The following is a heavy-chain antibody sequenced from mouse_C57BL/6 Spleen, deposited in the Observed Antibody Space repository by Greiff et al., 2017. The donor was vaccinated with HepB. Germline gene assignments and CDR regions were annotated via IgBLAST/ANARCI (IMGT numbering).Heavy chain of an antibody. CDR1: GYTFTDYN. CDR2: INPNNGGT. CDR3: ARNRGYYFDY. J-gene: IGHJ2*01. Sequence: EVKVVESGPELVKPGASVKMSCKASGYTFTDYNMHWVKQSHGKSLEWIGYINPNNGGTSYNQKFKGKATLTVNKSSSTAYMELRSLTSEDSAVYYCARNRGYYFDYWGQGTTLTVSS. V-gene: IGHV1-22*01.